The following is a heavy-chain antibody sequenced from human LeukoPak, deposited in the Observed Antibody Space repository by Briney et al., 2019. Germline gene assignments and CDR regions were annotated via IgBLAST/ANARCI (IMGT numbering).Heavy chain of an antibody. CDR3: ARDGGEQLVGPFGY. V-gene: IGHV3-30-3*01. Sequence: GRSLRLSCAASGFTFNNYAMHWVRQAPGKGLEWVAVKSYDGSNKYYADSVKGRFTISRDNSKNTLYLQMNSLRAEDTAVYYCARDGGEQLVGPFGYWGQGTLVTVSS. CDR2: KSYDGSNK. J-gene: IGHJ4*02. CDR1: GFTFNNYA. D-gene: IGHD6-6*01.